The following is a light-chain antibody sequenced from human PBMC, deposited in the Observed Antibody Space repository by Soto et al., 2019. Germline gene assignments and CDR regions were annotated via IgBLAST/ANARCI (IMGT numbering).Light chain of an antibody. J-gene: IGKJ1*01. CDR3: HQYYTTPWT. Sequence: DSVMTQSPDSLAVSLGERATINCKSSQSVLYSSNNKNYLAWYQQKAGQPPNLIIYWASTRKSGVPDRFSGSGSGTDFTLTISSLQAEDVAVYYCHQYYTTPWTFGQGTRMELK. CDR2: WAS. CDR1: QSVLYSSNNKNY. V-gene: IGKV4-1*01.